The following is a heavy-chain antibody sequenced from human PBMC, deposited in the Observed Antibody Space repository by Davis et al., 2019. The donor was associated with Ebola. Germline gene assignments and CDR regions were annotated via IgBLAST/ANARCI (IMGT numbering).Heavy chain of an antibody. CDR1: GGSISSSNW. CDR2: IYHSGST. Sequence: MPSETLSLTCAVSGGSISSSNWWSWVRQPPGKGLEWIGEIYHSGSTNYNPSLKSRVTISVDTSKNQFSVKLSSVTAADTAVYYCAREKAYCSGGSCYSGWFDPWGQGTLVIVSS. V-gene: IGHV4-4*02. J-gene: IGHJ5*02. D-gene: IGHD2-15*01. CDR3: AREKAYCSGGSCYSGWFDP.